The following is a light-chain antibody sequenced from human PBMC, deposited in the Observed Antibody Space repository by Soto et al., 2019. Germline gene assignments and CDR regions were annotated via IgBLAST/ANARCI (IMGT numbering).Light chain of an antibody. V-gene: IGLV1-44*01. CDR1: SSNIGRNT. CDR3: AAWDDSLSGPV. CDR2: GNN. Sequence: QSVLTQPPSASGTPGQRVTISCSGSSSNIGRNTVNWYQQFPGTAPKLLIYGNNQRPSGVPDRFYGSKSGTSASLAISGLQSEDEADYYCAAWDDSLSGPVFGGGTKLTV. J-gene: IGLJ3*02.